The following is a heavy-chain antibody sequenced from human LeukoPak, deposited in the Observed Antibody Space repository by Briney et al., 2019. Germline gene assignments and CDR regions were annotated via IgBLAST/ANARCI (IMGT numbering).Heavy chain of an antibody. CDR2: IKSKTDGGTT. J-gene: IGHJ3*02. V-gene: IGHV3-15*01. D-gene: IGHD6-19*01. CDR3: TLEAVDAFDI. CDR1: GFTFSNAW. Sequence: GGPLRLSXAASGFTFSNAWMSWVRQAPGKGLEWVVRIKSKTDGGTTDYAAPVKGRFTISRDDSKNTLYLQMNSLKTEDTAVYYCTLEAVDAFDIWGQGTMVTVSS.